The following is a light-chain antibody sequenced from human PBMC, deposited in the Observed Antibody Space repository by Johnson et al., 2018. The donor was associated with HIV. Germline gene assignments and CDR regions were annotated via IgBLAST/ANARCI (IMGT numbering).Light chain of an antibody. CDR2: KNN. CDR3: VTWDSRLIAC. CDR1: SSTIGNNY. Sequence: QSVLTQPPSVSAAPGQKVTISCSGSSSTIGNNYVSWYQVLPGTAPKLLIYKNNKRPSGIPDRFSGSKSGTSATLGIPGLKTGDQADYYCVTWDSRLIACFGTGTKVTVL. J-gene: IGLJ1*01. V-gene: IGLV1-51*02.